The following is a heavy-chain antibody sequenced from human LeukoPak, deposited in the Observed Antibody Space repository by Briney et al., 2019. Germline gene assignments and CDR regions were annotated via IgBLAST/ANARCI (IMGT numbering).Heavy chain of an antibody. J-gene: IGHJ4*02. CDR2: IYSGGST. CDR1: GFTVSSNY. Sequence: GGSLRLSCAASGFTVSSNYMSWVRQAPGKGLEWVSVIYSGGSTYYADSVKGRSTISRDNSKNTLYLQMNSLRAEDTAVYYCARVVSYYDSSGYHNYFDYWGQGTLVTVSS. V-gene: IGHV3-53*01. CDR3: ARVVSYYDSSGYHNYFDY. D-gene: IGHD3-22*01.